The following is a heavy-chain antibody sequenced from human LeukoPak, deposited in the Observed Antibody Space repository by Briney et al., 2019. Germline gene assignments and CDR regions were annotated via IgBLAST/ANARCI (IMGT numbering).Heavy chain of an antibody. V-gene: IGHV5-51*01. CDR3: ARRLYQLPYNWFDP. CDR2: IYPGDSDT. CDR1: GYSLTSYW. D-gene: IGHD2-2*01. Sequence: GESLQISCKGSGYSLTSYWIGWVRPLPGKGLEWMGIIYPGDSDTRYSPSFQGQVTISADKSISTAYLQWSSLKASDTAMYYCARRLYQLPYNWFDPWGQGTLVTVSS. J-gene: IGHJ5*02.